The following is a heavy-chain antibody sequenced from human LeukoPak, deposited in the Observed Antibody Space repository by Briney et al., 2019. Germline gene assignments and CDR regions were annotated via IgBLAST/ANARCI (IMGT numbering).Heavy chain of an antibody. CDR2: IYYSRST. CDR3: ARYNYDYVWGSYRYFFDY. CDR1: GGSISSYY. D-gene: IGHD3-16*02. V-gene: IGHV4-59*01. Sequence: PSETLSLTCTVSGGSISSYYWSWIRQPPGKGLEWIGYIYYSRSTNYNPSLKSRVTISVDTSKNQFSLKLSSVTAADTAVYYCARYNYDYVWGSYRYFFDYWGQGTLVTVSS. J-gene: IGHJ4*02.